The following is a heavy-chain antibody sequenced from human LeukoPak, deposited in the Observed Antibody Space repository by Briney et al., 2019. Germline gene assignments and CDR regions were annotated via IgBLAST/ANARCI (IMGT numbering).Heavy chain of an antibody. CDR1: GGSFSGYY. CDR3: ARDLMQAAAGHNWFDP. D-gene: IGHD6-13*01. Sequence: PSETLSLTCAVYGGSFSGYYWSWIRQPPGKGLEWIGEINHSGSTNYNPSLKSRVTISVDTSKNQFSLKLSSVTAADTAVYYCARDLMQAAAGHNWFDPWGQGTLVTVSS. V-gene: IGHV4-34*01. J-gene: IGHJ5*02. CDR2: INHSGST.